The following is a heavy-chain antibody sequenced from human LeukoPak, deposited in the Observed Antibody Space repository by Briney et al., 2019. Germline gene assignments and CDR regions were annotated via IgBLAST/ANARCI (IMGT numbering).Heavy chain of an antibody. V-gene: IGHV4-39*07. CDR2: IYYSGST. D-gene: IGHD3-22*01. CDR1: GNSISSSSYY. J-gene: IGHJ6*03. Sequence: SETLSLICTVSGNSISSSSYYWGWIRQPPGKGLEWIASIYYSGSTYYNPSLKSRVTISVDTSKNQFSLKLSSVTAADTAVYYCARPSSGYYYNDYYMDVWGKGTTVTVSS. CDR3: ARPSSGYYYNDYYMDV.